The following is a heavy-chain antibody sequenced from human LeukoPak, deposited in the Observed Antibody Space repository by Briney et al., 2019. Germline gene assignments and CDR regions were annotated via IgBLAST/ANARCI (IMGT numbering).Heavy chain of an antibody. CDR2: ISSNGGRT. J-gene: IGHJ3*02. CDR3: ARDWGGGGAFDI. Sequence: GGSLRLSCAASGFTFSNSYMHWVRQAPGKGLEYVSSISSNGGRTYYSNSVNGRFTISRDNDKNTLFLQLGSLRPEDMAVYYCARDWGGGGAFDIWAKGQWSPSL. CDR1: GFTFSNSY. D-gene: IGHD3-16*01. V-gene: IGHV3-64*01.